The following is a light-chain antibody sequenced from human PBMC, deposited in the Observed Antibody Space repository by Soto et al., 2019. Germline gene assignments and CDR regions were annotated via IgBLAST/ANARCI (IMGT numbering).Light chain of an antibody. CDR3: RSYTSSSAYVV. V-gene: IGLV2-14*01. CDR1: SSDVGGYNY. J-gene: IGLJ2*01. CDR2: DVS. Sequence: HSALTQPAAVSGSPGQAITISCTGTSSDVGGYNYVSWYQQNPGKAPKLMIHDVSNRPSGVPNRFSCSKSGNTPSLSISGVQAEDETDYYCRSYTSSSAYVVLGRGTKLTVL.